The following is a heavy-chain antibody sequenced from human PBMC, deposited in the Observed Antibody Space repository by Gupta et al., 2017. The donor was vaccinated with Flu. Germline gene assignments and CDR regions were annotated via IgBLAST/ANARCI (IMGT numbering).Heavy chain of an antibody. CDR2: SGTAGDT. CDR1: FTFITYD. Sequence: FTFITYDMHWVRQATGKGLEWVSASGTAGDTYYPGSVKGRFTITRENAKNSLYLQMNSLRAGDTAVYYCVRGKALWVLPNYYGMDVWGQGTTVTVSS. V-gene: IGHV3-13*01. D-gene: IGHD2-21*01. CDR3: VRGKALWVLPNYYGMDV. J-gene: IGHJ6*02.